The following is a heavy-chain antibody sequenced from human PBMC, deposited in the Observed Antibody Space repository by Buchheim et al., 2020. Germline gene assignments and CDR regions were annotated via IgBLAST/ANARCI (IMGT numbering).Heavy chain of an antibody. Sequence: EVQLVESGGGLVKPGGSLRLSCATSGFTFSSYSMNWVRQAPGKGLEWVSSISSSTPYIYYADSVKGRFTISRDNAKNSLFLQMNSLRVEDTAVYYCARLAYSSGWLEYWGQGTL. CDR1: GFTFSSYS. D-gene: IGHD6-19*01. CDR3: ARLAYSSGWLEY. J-gene: IGHJ4*02. V-gene: IGHV3-21*01. CDR2: ISSSTPYI.